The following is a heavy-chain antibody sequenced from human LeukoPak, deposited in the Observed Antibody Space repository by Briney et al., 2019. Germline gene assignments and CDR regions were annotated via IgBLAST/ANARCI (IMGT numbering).Heavy chain of an antibody. V-gene: IGHV3-48*04. CDR1: EFTFSSYW. CDR2: ISSSGSTI. D-gene: IGHD3-10*02. Sequence: GGSLRLSCAASEFTFSSYWMSWVRQAPGKGLEWVSYISSSGSTIYYADSVKGRFTISRDNAKNSLYLQMNSLRAEDTAVYYCAELGITMIGGVWGKGTTVTISS. J-gene: IGHJ6*04. CDR3: AELGITMIGGV.